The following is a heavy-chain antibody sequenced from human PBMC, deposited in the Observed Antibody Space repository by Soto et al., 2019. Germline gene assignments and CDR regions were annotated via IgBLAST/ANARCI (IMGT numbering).Heavy chain of an antibody. J-gene: IGHJ4*02. CDR2: IRSKAYGGTT. CDR3: TRDLGAPDY. V-gene: IGHV3-49*04. Sequence: GGSLRLSCTASGFTFGDYAMSWVRQAPGKGLEWVGFIRSKAYGGTTEYAASVKGRFTISRDDSKSIAYLQMNSLKTEDTAVYYCTRDLGAPDYWGQGTLVTV. D-gene: IGHD1-26*01. CDR1: GFTFGDYA.